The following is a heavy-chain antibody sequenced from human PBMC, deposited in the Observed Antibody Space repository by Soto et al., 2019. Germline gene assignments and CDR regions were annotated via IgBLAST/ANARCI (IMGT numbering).Heavy chain of an antibody. V-gene: IGHV4-39*01. D-gene: IGHD2-2*01. CDR2: IYYSGST. CDR3: ASASSLFFDY. J-gene: IGHJ4*02. Sequence: PSETLSLTCTVSGGSISSSSYYWGWIRQPPGKGLEWIGSIYYSGSTYYNPSLKSRVTISVDTSKNQFSLKLSSVTAADTAVYYCASASSLFFDYWGQGTLVTVSS. CDR1: GGSISSSSYY.